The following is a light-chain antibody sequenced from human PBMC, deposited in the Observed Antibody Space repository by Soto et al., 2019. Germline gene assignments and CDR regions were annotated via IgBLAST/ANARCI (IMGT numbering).Light chain of an antibody. Sequence: DIQMTQSPSSLSASVGDRVTITCRASQNINNYLTWYQQKPGKAPKPLIYAASSLQSGVPSRFNGSGSGTEFTLTINSLQPEDFATYYCQQSYNTPLTFGGGTRVKIK. CDR2: AAS. CDR3: QQSYNTPLT. CDR1: QNINNY. V-gene: IGKV1-39*01. J-gene: IGKJ4*01.